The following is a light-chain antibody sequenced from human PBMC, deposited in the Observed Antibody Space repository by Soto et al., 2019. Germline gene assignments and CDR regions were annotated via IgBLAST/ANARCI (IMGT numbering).Light chain of an antibody. J-gene: IGKJ3*01. CDR3: QQYNSWPPT. Sequence: EIVMTQSPPTLSVSPGERATLSCRASQSIRNNLAWYQQKPGQAPRLLISGASARATGVPARFSGSGSGTEFTLTISGLQSEDFAVYSCQQYNSWPPTFGPGTKGEIK. CDR1: QSIRNN. CDR2: GAS. V-gene: IGKV3-15*01.